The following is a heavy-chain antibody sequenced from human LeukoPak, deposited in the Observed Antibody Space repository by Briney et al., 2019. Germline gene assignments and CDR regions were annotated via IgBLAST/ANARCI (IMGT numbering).Heavy chain of an antibody. CDR3: AGSDEYCSSTSCSPYFDY. CDR1: GFTFSSYA. CDR2: ISYDGSNK. Sequence: PGGSLRLSCAASGFTFSSYAMHWVRQAPGKGLEWVAVISYDGSNKYYADSVKGRFTISRDNAKNSLYLQMNSLRAEDTAVYYCAGSDEYCSSTSCSPYFDYWGQGTLVTVSS. D-gene: IGHD2-2*01. V-gene: IGHV3-30-3*01. J-gene: IGHJ4*02.